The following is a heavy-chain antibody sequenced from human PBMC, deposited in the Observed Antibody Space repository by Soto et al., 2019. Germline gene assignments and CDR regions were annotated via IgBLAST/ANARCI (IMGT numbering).Heavy chain of an antibody. CDR3: ARPFSSGWYGDFDF. V-gene: IGHV3-30-3*01. CDR2: ISYDASNK. CDR1: GFAFSSYA. D-gene: IGHD6-19*01. J-gene: IGHJ4*02. Sequence: QVQLVESGGGVVQPGRSLRLSCAASGFAFSSYAMHCVRRAPGKGLEWVAVISYDASNKYYADSVKGRFTISRDNSKKKMYLQMSSLRAEDTSVYYCARPFSSGWYGDFDFWGQGTLVDVSS.